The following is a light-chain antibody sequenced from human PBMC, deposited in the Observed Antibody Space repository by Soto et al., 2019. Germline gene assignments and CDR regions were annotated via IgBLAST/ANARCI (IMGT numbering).Light chain of an antibody. Sequence: EIVLTQSPATLSLSPGERATLSCRASQSVSSYLAWYQQKPGQAPRLLIYDASNRATGIPARFSGSGSGTDFTXTXSXLEPEDFAVYYCQQRSNWPPFTFGGGTKVEIK. CDR2: DAS. CDR1: QSVSSY. J-gene: IGKJ4*01. CDR3: QQRSNWPPFT. V-gene: IGKV3-11*01.